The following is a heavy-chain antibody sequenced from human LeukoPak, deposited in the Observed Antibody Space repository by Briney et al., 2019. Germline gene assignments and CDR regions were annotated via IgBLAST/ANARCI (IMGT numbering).Heavy chain of an antibody. V-gene: IGHV3-48*03. D-gene: IGHD6-6*01. CDR3: SSQYSSSSVVDY. Sequence: GGSLRLSCAASGFSFSSYEMNWVRQAPGKGLEWVSYISCSGDIMYSADSVKGRFTISRDNAKNSLYLQMNSLRAEDTAIYYCSSQYSSSSVVDYWGQGTLVTVSS. CDR1: GFSFSSYE. J-gene: IGHJ4*02. CDR2: ISCSGDIM.